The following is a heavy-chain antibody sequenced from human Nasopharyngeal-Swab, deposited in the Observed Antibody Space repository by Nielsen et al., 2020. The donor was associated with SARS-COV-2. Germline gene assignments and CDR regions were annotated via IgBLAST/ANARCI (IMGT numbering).Heavy chain of an antibody. V-gene: IGHV4-59*01. CDR3: ARVRAIFGDYYYYYGMDV. Sequence: SDLLSPTFTPLGGPFTSFYWTWFRQLPGKGLEWFRYIYYSGSTNYNPTLKSRVTTSVDTSKNQFSLKLSSVTAADTAVYYCARVRAIFGDYYYYYGMDVWGQGTTVTVSS. CDR2: IYYSGST. D-gene: IGHD3-3*01. J-gene: IGHJ6*02. CDR1: GGPFTSFY.